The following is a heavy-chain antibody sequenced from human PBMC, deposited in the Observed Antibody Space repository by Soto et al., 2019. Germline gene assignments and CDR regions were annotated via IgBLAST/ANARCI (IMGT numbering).Heavy chain of an antibody. CDR2: MNPNSGNT. CDR1: GYTFTGYD. Sequence: QVQLLQSGAEVKKPGASVKVSCKASGYTFTGYDINWVRQATGQGLEWMGWMNPNSGNTGYAQKFQGRVTLTRNSSISTAYMELSSLKSEDTAVYYCGRGSSGYFEWGAWTLSWGQGTLVTVSS. CDR3: GRGSSGYFEWGAWTLS. J-gene: IGHJ5*02. D-gene: IGHD5-12*01. V-gene: IGHV1-8*01.